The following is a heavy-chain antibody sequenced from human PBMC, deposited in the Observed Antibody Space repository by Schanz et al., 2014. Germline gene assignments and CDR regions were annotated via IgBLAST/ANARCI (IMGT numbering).Heavy chain of an antibody. CDR1: GASISFYD. J-gene: IGHJ4*02. V-gene: IGHV4-59*08. CDR2: IYHSGSP. D-gene: IGHD1-26*01. Sequence: QVQLQESGPGLVKPSETLSLTCTVSGASISFYDWNWIRQSPGKGLEWIGYIYHSGSPIYNPSLQSRSTISIHPAKNQSSRKMEPVPAADTAMYFCARQGDVYRLDYWGQGTLVTVTS. CDR3: ARQGDVYRLDY.